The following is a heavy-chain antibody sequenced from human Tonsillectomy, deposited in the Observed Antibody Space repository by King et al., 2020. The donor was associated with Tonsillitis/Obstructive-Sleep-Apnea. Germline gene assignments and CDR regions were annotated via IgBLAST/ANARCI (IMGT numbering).Heavy chain of an antibody. CDR3: ARHIARWELFSYYMDV. J-gene: IGHJ6*03. CDR2: IYPGDSDT. V-gene: IGHV5-51*01. Sequence: QLVQSGAEVKKPGESLKISCKSSGYNFNTYWIGWVRQMPGKGLEWMGIIYPGDSDTRYSPSFQGQVTISADKSIRTAYLQWSSLKASDTAMYYCARHIARWELFSYYMDVWAKGTTVTVSS. CDR1: GYNFNTYW. D-gene: IGHD1-26*01.